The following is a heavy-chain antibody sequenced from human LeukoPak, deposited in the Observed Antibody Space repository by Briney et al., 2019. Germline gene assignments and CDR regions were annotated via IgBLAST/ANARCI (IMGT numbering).Heavy chain of an antibody. V-gene: IGHV4-38-2*02. CDR1: GYSISSGYY. D-gene: IGHD3-10*01. CDR3: ARIPTYGSGSYEDY. Sequence: HPSETLSLTCTVSGYSISSGYYWGWIRQPPGKGLEWIGSIYHSGSTYYNPSLKSRVTISVDTSKNQFSLKLSSVTAADTAVYYCARIPTYGSGSYEDYWGQGTLVTVSS. J-gene: IGHJ4*02. CDR2: IYHSGST.